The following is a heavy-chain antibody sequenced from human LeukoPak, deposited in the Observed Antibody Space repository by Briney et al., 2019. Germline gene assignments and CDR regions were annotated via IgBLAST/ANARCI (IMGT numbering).Heavy chain of an antibody. J-gene: IGHJ5*02. V-gene: IGHV4-59*01. CDR1: GGSISSYY. Sequence: PSETLSLTCTVSGGSISSYYWSWIRQPPGKGLEWIGYIYYSGSTNYNPSLKSRVTISVDTSKNQFSLKLSSVTAADTAVYYCARQPYYYGSGSDYNWFDPWGQGTLVTVSS. D-gene: IGHD3-10*01. CDR2: IYYSGST. CDR3: ARQPYYYGSGSDYNWFDP.